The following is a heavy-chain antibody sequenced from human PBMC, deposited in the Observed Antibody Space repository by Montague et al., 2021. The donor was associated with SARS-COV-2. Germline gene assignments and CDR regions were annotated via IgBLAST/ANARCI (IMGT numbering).Heavy chain of an antibody. CDR2: IYYTGST. D-gene: IGHD3-22*01. CDR1: GGSISSYY. CDR3: ARMIVQHAGMDV. J-gene: IGHJ6*02. V-gene: IGHV4-59*01. Sequence: SETLSLTCTVSGGSISSYYWNWIRQSPGKGLEWIGFIYYTGSTSYNPSPNSRVSISVDTSNNQYSLRLSSLTAADTAVYYCARMIVQHAGMDVWGQGTTVTVSS.